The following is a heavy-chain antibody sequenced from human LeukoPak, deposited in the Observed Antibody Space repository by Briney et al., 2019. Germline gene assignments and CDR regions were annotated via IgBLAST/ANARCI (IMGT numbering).Heavy chain of an antibody. V-gene: IGHV3-48*01. J-gene: IGHJ4*02. CDR2: ISSSSSTI. D-gene: IGHD3-10*01. Sequence: GGSLRLSCAASGFTFSSYSMNWVRQAPGKGLEWVSYISSSSSTIYYADSVKGRFTISRDNAKNSLYLQMNSLRAEDTAVYYCASWAPYYYRSGSYLTPWDYFDYWGQGTLVTVSS. CDR3: ASWAPYYYRSGSYLTPWDYFDY. CDR1: GFTFSSYS.